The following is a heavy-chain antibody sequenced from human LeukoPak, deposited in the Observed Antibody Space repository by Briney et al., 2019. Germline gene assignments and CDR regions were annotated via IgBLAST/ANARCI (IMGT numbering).Heavy chain of an antibody. J-gene: IGHJ4*02. CDR2: ISGSGVST. V-gene: IGHV3-23*01. CDR1: GFTFNIYA. D-gene: IGHD3-16*02. CDR3: AKKRGGGFSSSFDY. Sequence: PGGSLRLSCAASGFTFNIYAMNWVRQAPGKGLEWVAAISGSGVSTRDADSVKGRFTISRDNSKNTLYLQMSSLRAEDTAVYYCAKKRGGGFSSSFDYWGQGTLVTVSS.